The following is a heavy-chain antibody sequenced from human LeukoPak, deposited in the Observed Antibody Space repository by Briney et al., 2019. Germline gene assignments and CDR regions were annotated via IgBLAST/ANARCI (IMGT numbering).Heavy chain of an antibody. J-gene: IGHJ4*02. CDR1: SYTFTSYG. Sequence: SVKVSCKTSSYTFTSYGISWVRQPPGQGLEWMRRIIPILGIANYAQGFQGRVTITADKSTSTAYMELSSLRSEDTAVYYCATMGDGQYCSGGSCPHNLLGYWGQGTLVTVSS. CDR2: IIPILGIA. D-gene: IGHD2-15*01. CDR3: ATMGDGQYCSGGSCPHNLLGY. V-gene: IGHV1-69*04.